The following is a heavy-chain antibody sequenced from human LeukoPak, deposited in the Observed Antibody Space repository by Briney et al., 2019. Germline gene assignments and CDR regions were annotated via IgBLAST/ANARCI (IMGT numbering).Heavy chain of an antibody. J-gene: IGHJ4*02. CDR3: ARAWYSHGTFDH. CDR2: TYNSGST. CDR1: GGSISGYY. V-gene: IGHV4-59*01. Sequence: SETLSLTCTVSGGSISGYYWSWIRQPPGKGLEWIGYTYNSGSTNYNPSLKSRVTISLDTSRNQFSLRLSSVIAADTAVYYCARAWYSHGTFDHWGQGTLVTVSS. D-gene: IGHD5-18*01.